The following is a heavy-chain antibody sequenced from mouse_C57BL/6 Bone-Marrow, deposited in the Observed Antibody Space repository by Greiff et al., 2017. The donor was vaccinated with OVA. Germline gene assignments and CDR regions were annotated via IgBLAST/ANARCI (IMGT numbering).Heavy chain of an antibody. J-gene: IGHJ4*01. CDR2: IWWDDDK. CDR3: ARLEKSVVDYYAMDY. V-gene: IGHV8-8*01. CDR1: GFSLSTVGMG. D-gene: IGHD1-1*01. Sequence: QVTLKVSGPGILQPSQTLSLTCSFSGFSLSTVGMGVGWIRQPSGMGLVWLAHIWWDDDKYSNPALKSRLTISKNTSKKQEFHNIAKVDTADTDTSARARLEKSVVDYYAMDYWGKGTSVTVSS.